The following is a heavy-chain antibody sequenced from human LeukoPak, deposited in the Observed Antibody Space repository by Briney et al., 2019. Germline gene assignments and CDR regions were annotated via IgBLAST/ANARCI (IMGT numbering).Heavy chain of an antibody. D-gene: IGHD3-22*01. Sequence: GESLKISCKGSGYSFTSYGIGWVRQMPGKGLEWIGIIYPGDSDTRYSPSFQGQVTISADKSISTAYLKWSSLKASDTAMYYCARLWYYDSSGYSYYFDYWGQGTLVTVSS. V-gene: IGHV5-51*01. CDR1: GYSFTSYG. CDR3: ARLWYYDSSGYSYYFDY. CDR2: IYPGDSDT. J-gene: IGHJ4*02.